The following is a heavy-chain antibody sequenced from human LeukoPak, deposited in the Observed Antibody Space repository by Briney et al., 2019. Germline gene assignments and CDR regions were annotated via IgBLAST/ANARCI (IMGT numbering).Heavy chain of an antibody. D-gene: IGHD2-2*02. CDR1: GGSISSSSYY. Sequence: PSETLSLTCTVSGGSISSSSYYWGWIRQPPGKGLEWIGSIYYSGSTYYNPSLKSRVTISVDTSKNQFSLKLSSVTAADTAVYYCASETHTSLDYWGQGTLVTVSS. J-gene: IGHJ4*02. CDR3: ASETHTSLDY. CDR2: IYYSGST. V-gene: IGHV4-39*07.